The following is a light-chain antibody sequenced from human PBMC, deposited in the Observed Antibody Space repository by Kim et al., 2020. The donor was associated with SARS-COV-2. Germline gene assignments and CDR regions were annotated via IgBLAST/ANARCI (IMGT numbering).Light chain of an antibody. CDR2: DVS. J-gene: IGLJ3*02. CDR3: SSYTGSSTWV. Sequence: SALTQPASVSGSPGQSITISCTGTSSDVGGYNYVSWYQQHPGKAPKLMIYDVSNRPSGVSNRFSGSKSGNTASLTISGLQAEDEADYYCSSYTGSSTWVLGGGTQLTV. CDR1: SSDVGGYNY. V-gene: IGLV2-14*03.